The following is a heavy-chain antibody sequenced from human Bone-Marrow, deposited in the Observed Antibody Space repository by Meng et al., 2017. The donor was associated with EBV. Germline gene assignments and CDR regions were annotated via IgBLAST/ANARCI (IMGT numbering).Heavy chain of an antibody. J-gene: IGHJ5*02. CDR1: GFTFSSYS. V-gene: IGHV3-21*01. CDR2: ISSSSSYI. CDR3: ARDPPYPGSSGWWDWFDP. Sequence: EVQLVESGGGLFKPGGSLRLSCAASGFTFSSYSMNWVRQAPGKGLEWVSSISSSSSYIYYADSVKGRFTISRDNAKNSLYLQMNSLRAEDTAVYYCARDPPYPGSSGWWDWFDPWGQGTLVTVS. D-gene: IGHD6-19*01.